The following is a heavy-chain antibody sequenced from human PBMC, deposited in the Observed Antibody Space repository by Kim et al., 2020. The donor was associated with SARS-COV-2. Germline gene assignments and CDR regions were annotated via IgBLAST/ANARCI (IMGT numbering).Heavy chain of an antibody. CDR2: ISSSSSYI. J-gene: IGHJ6*02. CDR1: GFTFSSYS. CDR3: ARAPENSGYVPDAYYYYYYGMDV. Sequence: GGSLRLSCAASGFTFSSYSMNWVRQAPGKGLEWVSSISSSSSYIYYADSVKGRFTISRDNAKNSLYLQMNSLRAEDTAVYYCARAPENSGYVPDAYYYYYYGMDVWGQGTTVTVSS. D-gene: IGHD5-12*01. V-gene: IGHV3-21*01.